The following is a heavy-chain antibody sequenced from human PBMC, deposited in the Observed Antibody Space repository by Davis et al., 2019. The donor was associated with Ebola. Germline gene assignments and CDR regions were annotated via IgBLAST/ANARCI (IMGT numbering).Heavy chain of an antibody. CDR1: GFTFSSHG. Sequence: PGGSLRLSCAASGFTFSSHGMHWVRQAPGKGLEWVAVISYDGSNKYYADSVKGRFTISRDNSKNTLYLQMNSLRAEDTAVYYCARDRSMTTVTTGYFDYWGQGTLVTVSS. V-gene: IGHV3-30*03. D-gene: IGHD4-17*01. CDR3: ARDRSMTTVTTGYFDY. CDR2: ISYDGSNK. J-gene: IGHJ4*02.